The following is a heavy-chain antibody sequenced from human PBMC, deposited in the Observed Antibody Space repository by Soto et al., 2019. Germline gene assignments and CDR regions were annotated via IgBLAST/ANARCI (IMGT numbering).Heavy chain of an antibody. J-gene: IGHJ4*02. D-gene: IGHD3-3*01. V-gene: IGHV2-5*02. CDR2: IYWDDDK. Sequence: QITLNESGPTVVRPTETLTLTCRSSGFSLTTSGVGVGWIRQSPVKAPEWLALIYWDDDKRYSASPKSRLNITKDTSKNQVVLTVSDLDPTATATYYCAHRVLRTVFGLVTTTAICFDFWGQGTPVAVSS. CDR3: AHRVLRTVFGLVTTTAICFDF. CDR1: GFSLTTSGVG.